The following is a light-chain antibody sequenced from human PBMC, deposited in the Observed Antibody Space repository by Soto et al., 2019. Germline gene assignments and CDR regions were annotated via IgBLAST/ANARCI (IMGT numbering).Light chain of an antibody. J-gene: IGKJ1*01. V-gene: IGKV3-11*01. CDR2: DTS. CDR3: QQRATWPWT. CDR1: QSIAIY. Sequence: IVLTQSPATLSFSPGEEATLSCRASQSIAIYLAWYQQKSGQSPRLLIYDTSNRAPGIPDRVSGSASGTDFTLPISSLEPEYFAVYYCQQRATWPWTFGQGTAVEIK.